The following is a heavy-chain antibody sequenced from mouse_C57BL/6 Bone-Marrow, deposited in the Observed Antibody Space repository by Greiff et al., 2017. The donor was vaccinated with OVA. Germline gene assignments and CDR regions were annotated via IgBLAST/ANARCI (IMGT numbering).Heavy chain of an antibody. D-gene: IGHD1-1*01. J-gene: IGHJ3*01. V-gene: IGHV1-54*01. CDR1: GYAFTNYL. CDR3: ARTHSYGSSYWFAY. Sequence: VQLQQSGAELVRPGTSVKVSCKASGYAFTNYLIGWVKQRPGQGLEWIGVINPGSGGTNYNEKFKGKATLTADKSSSTAYMQLSSLTSEDSAVYFCARTHSYGSSYWFAYWGQGTLVTVSA. CDR2: INPGSGGT.